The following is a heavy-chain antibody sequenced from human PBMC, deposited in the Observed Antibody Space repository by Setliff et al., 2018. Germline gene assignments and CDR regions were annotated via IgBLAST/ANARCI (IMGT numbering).Heavy chain of an antibody. J-gene: IGHJ4*02. CDR2: IWDDGVKK. CDR3: ARTCSGSGCYAGLES. Sequence: LSLTCAASGFTFSTYRMHWVRQAPGKGLEWVAVIWDDGVKKYHADSVKGRFTISRDNSKNTLYLQMNSLRPEDTAVYYRARTCSGSGCYAGLESWGQGTPVTVSS. V-gene: IGHV3-33*08. D-gene: IGHD2-15*01. CDR1: GFTFSTYR.